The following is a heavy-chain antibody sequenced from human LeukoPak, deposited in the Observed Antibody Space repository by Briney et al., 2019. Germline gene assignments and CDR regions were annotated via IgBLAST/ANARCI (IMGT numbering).Heavy chain of an antibody. CDR1: GGTFSSYA. Sequence: SVKVSCKASGGTFSSYAISWVRQAPGQGLEWMGGIIPILGTANYAQKFQGRVTITADESTSTAYMELSSLRSEDTAVYYCARSYRSYYYYYMDVWDKGTTVTISS. D-gene: IGHD1-26*01. J-gene: IGHJ6*03. CDR2: IIPILGTA. V-gene: IGHV1-69*13. CDR3: ARSYRSYYYYYMDV.